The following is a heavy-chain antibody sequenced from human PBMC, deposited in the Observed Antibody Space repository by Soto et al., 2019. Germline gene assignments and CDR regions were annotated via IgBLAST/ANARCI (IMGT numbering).Heavy chain of an antibody. CDR1: GFTFSSYS. V-gene: IGHV3-48*02. CDR2: ISSSNSTI. CDR3: ARDHRARFRPFDY. Sequence: GGSLRLSCAASGFTFSSYSMNWVRQAPGKGLEWVSYISSSNSTIYYAESVKGRFTISRDNAKNSLYLQMNSLRDEDTAVYYCARDHRARFRPFDYWGQGTLVTVSS. J-gene: IGHJ4*02.